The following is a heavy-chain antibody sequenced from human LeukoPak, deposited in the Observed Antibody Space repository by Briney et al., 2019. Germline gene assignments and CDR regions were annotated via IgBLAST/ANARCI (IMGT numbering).Heavy chain of an antibody. Sequence: GESLKISCKASGYTFSSNWIGWVRQMPGKGLELMGIIYPGGSDTRYSPSFQGQVAISADKSISTAYLQWSSLKASDTAMYYCARQKGAMLDYWGQGTLVTVSS. V-gene: IGHV5-51*01. CDR3: ARQKGAMLDY. J-gene: IGHJ4*02. CDR2: IYPGGSDT. CDR1: GYTFSSNW. D-gene: IGHD3-16*01.